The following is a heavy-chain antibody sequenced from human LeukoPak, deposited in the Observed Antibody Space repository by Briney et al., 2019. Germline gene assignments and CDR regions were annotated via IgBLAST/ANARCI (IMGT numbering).Heavy chain of an antibody. V-gene: IGHV1-18*01. Sequence: RASVKVSCKASGYTFTSYGISWVRQAPGQGLEWMGWISAYNGNTNYAQKLQGRVTMTTDTSTSTAYMELSSLRSEDTAVYYCATDSPLGSFDYWGQGTLVTVSS. D-gene: IGHD7-27*01. CDR1: GYTFTSYG. CDR3: ATDSPLGSFDY. J-gene: IGHJ4*02. CDR2: ISAYNGNT.